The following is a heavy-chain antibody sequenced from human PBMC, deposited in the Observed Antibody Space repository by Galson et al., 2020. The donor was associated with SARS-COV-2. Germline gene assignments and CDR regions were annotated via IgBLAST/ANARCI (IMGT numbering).Heavy chain of an antibody. CDR3: AAAAGLLRYYGMDV. CDR1: GFTFSSYE. V-gene: IGHV3-48*03. J-gene: IGHJ6*02. D-gene: IGHD6-13*01. CDR2: ISSSGSTI. Sequence: GGSLRLSCAASGFTFSSYEMNWVRQAPGKGLEWVSYISSSGSTIYYADSVKGRFTISRDNAKNSLYLQMNSLRAEDTAVYYCAAAAGLLRYYGMDVWGQGTTVTVSS.